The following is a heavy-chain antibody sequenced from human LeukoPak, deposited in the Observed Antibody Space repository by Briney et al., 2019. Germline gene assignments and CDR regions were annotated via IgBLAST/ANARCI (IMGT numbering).Heavy chain of an antibody. CDR1: GLTFSSYA. J-gene: IGHJ4*02. CDR2: ISGSGGST. V-gene: IGHV3-23*01. Sequence: GGSLRLSCAASGLTFSSYAMSWVRQAPGKGLEWVSAISGSGGSTYYADSVKGRFTISRDNSKNTLYLQMNSLTAADTAVYYCARGASGNYHYFDYWGQGTLVTVSS. D-gene: IGHD1-26*01. CDR3: ARGASGNYHYFDY.